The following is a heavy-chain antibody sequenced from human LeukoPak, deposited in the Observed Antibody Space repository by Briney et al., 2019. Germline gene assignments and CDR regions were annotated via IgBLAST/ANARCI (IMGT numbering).Heavy chain of an antibody. D-gene: IGHD3-9*01. CDR1: GFTVSSNY. V-gene: IGHV3-66*02. J-gene: IGHJ3*02. CDR2: IYSGGST. CDR3: ARDPYYDILTGYYGGAFDI. Sequence: GGSLRLSCAASGFTVSSNYMSWVRQAPGKGLEWVSVIYSGGSTYYADSVKGRFTISRDNSKHTLYLQMNSLRAEDTAVYYCARDPYYDILTGYYGGAFDIWGQGTMVTVSS.